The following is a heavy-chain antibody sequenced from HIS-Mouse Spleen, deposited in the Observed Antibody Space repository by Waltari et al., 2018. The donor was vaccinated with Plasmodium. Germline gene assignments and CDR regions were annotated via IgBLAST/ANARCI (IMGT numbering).Heavy chain of an antibody. CDR2: IKQDGSEK. D-gene: IGHD6-13*01. Sequence: EVQLVESGGGLVQPGGSLRLSCAASGFTFSSYWMSWVGQAPGKGLECVANIKQDGSEKYYVDSVKGRFTISGDNAKNSLYLQMNSLRAEDTAVYYCASSWYWYFDLWGRGTLVTVSS. CDR1: GFTFSSYW. J-gene: IGHJ2*01. CDR3: ASSWYWYFDL. V-gene: IGHV3-7*01.